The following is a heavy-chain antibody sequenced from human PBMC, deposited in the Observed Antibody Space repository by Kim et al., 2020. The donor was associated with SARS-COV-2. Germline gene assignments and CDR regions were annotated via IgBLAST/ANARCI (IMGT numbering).Heavy chain of an antibody. CDR2: IIPILGIA. CDR1: GGTFSSYA. CDR3: ARGPFHYDFWSGYYYGMDV. D-gene: IGHD3-3*01. V-gene: IGHV1-69*04. Sequence: SVKVSCKASGGTFSSYAISWVRQAPGQGLEWMGRIIPILGIANYAQKFQGRVTITADKSTSTAYMELSSLRSEDTAVYYCARGPFHYDFWSGYYYGMDVWGQGTTVTVSS. J-gene: IGHJ6*02.